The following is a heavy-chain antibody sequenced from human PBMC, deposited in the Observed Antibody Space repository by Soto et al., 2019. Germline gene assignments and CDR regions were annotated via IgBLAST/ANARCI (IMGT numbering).Heavy chain of an antibody. CDR1: GGSFSGYY. J-gene: IGHJ4*02. CDR2: INHSGST. D-gene: IGHD3-10*01. V-gene: IGHV4-34*01. CDR3: ARGRITMVRGVISVL. Sequence: QVQLQQWGAGLLKPSETLSLTCAVYGGSFSGYYWSWIRQPPGKGLEWIGEINHSGSTNYNPSLKSLVTISVDTSQNQFSLKLSSVTAADTAVYYCARGRITMVRGVISVLWGQGTLVTVSS.